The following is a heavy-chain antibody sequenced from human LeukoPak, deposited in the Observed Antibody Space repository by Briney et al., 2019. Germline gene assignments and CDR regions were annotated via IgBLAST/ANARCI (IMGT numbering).Heavy chain of an antibody. CDR1: GGSFSGYY. CDR2: ISSSGTTI. V-gene: IGHV3-11*04. CDR3: ARRYCSSTSCTLDY. J-gene: IGHJ4*02. Sequence: LSLTCAVYGGSFSGYYWSWIRQPPGNGLEWASYISSSGTTIYYADSVKGRFTISRDNAKNSLYLQMNSLRAEDTAVYYCARRYCSSTSCTLDYWGQGILVTVSS. D-gene: IGHD2-2*01.